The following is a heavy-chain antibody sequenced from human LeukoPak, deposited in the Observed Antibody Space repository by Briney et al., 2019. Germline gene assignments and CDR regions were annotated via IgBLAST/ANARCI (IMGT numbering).Heavy chain of an antibody. Sequence: RPGGSLRLSCAASGFTFNTHAMTWVRQAAGKGLEWVSAISGSGGSTYYADSVKGRFTISRDNSKNTLYLQMNSLRAEDTAVYYCAKGAGYCSSTSCYFHYYYGMDVWGQGTTVTVSS. J-gene: IGHJ6*02. D-gene: IGHD2-2*01. V-gene: IGHV3-23*01. CDR3: AKGAGYCSSTSCYFHYYYGMDV. CDR2: ISGSGGST. CDR1: GFTFNTHA.